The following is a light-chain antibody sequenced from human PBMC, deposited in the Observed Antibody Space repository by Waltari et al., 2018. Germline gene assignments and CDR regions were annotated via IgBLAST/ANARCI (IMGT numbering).Light chain of an antibody. CDR2: DVS. Sequence: QSALTQPASVSGSPGQSLTISCTGTSSDVGGYNYVPWYQQHPGKAPKLIIYDVSKRPSGVSNRFSGSKSGNTASLTISGLQAEDEADYYCCSYAGSSTYVFGTGTKVTVL. CDR1: SSDVGGYNY. J-gene: IGLJ1*01. V-gene: IGLV2-23*02. CDR3: CSYAGSSTYV.